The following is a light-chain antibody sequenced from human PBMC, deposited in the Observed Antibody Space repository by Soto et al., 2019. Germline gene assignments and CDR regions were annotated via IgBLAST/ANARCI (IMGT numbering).Light chain of an antibody. V-gene: IGKV3-15*01. Sequence: EIVMTQSPATLSVSPGERATLSRRASQSVSDYLAWYQQTPGQPPRLLIYTASTRATGIPARFSGSGSGTEFTLTISSLQSEDFAVYYCQQYSNWPRTFGQGTRVEIK. CDR3: QQYSNWPRT. CDR2: TAS. J-gene: IGKJ1*01. CDR1: QSVSDY.